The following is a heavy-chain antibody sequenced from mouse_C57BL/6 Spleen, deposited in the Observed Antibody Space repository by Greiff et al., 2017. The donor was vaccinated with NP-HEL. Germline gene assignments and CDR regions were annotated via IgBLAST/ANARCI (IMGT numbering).Heavy chain of an antibody. CDR2: IYPGDGDT. Sequence: VQLQQSGPELVKPGASVKISCKASGYAFRSSWMNWVKQRPGKGLEWIGRIYPGDGDTNYNGMFKGKATLTADKSSSTAYMQLSSVTSEDAAVYVCADGGYGNCRFACWGEGTLVTVSA. CDR1: GYAFRSSW. CDR3: ADGGYGNCRFAC. J-gene: IGHJ3*01. D-gene: IGHD2-10*02. V-gene: IGHV1-82*01.